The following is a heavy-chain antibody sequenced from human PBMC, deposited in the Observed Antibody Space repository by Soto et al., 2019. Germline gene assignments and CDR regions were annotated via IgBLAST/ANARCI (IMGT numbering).Heavy chain of an antibody. CDR2: ITAHNGNT. V-gene: IGHV1-18*01. D-gene: IGHD3-3*01. CDR3: ARDAPYDDFWSGVMKLYYYGMDV. CDR1: GYTFSNYA. J-gene: IGHJ6*02. Sequence: QVQLVQSGGEVKKPGASVKVSCKASGYTFSNYAISWVRQAPGQGLEWMGWITAHNGNTKYAQKFQARVTMTTDTSTSTACMELRSLTSDDTAVYYCARDAPYDDFWSGVMKLYYYGMDVWSQWTTVTDSS.